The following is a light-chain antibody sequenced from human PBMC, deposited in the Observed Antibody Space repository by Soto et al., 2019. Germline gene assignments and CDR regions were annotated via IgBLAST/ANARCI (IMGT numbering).Light chain of an antibody. Sequence: EIVLTQSPGTLSLSPGERATLSCRASQSVSSNYLAWYQQKPGQAPRLLIYGASSRATGIPDRFSGSGSGTDFRLTISRLEPEDFAVYTCQQYDSSLITFGQGTRLEIK. CDR3: QQYDSSLIT. V-gene: IGKV3-20*01. CDR1: QSVSSNY. J-gene: IGKJ5*01. CDR2: GAS.